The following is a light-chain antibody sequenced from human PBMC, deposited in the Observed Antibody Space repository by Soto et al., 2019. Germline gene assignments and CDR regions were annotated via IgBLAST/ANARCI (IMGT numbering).Light chain of an antibody. CDR3: QQTFSTPPST. V-gene: IGKV1-39*01. CDR2: AAS. Sequence: DIQMTQSPSSLSVSIGDRVSITCRSSQSISVYINWYQKKSGTPPKLLMYAASNLQSGVPSRFSGRGSGTDFTLTISSLQPEDFATYVCQQTFSTPPSTFGQGTRLEI. J-gene: IGKJ5*01. CDR1: QSISVY.